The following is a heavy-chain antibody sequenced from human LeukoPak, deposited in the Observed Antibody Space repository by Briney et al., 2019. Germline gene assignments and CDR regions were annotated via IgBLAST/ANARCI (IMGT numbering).Heavy chain of an antibody. J-gene: IGHJ5*02. CDR3: ARGDYVWGSPKYNWFDP. CDR1: GYTFTSYY. D-gene: IGHD3-16*01. Sequence: ASVKVSCKASGYTFTSYYMHWVRQAPGQGLEWMGIINPSGGSTSYAQKFQGRDTITRDMSTSTVYMELSSLRSEDTAVYYCARGDYVWGSPKYNWFDPWGQGTLVTVSS. V-gene: IGHV1-46*01. CDR2: INPSGGST.